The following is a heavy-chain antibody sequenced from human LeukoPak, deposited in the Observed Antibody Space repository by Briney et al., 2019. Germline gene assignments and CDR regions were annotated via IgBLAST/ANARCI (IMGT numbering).Heavy chain of an antibody. J-gene: IGHJ6*02. CDR3: AREYRSGWEDYGMDV. V-gene: IGHV3-53*01. Sequence: PGGSLRLSCAASGFTVSSNYMSWVRQAPGKGLEWVSVIYSGGSTYYADSVKGRFTISRDNSKNTLYLQMNSLRAEDTAVYYCAREYRSGWEDYGMDVWGQGTTVTVSS. CDR2: IYSGGST. D-gene: IGHD6-19*01. CDR1: GFTVSSNY.